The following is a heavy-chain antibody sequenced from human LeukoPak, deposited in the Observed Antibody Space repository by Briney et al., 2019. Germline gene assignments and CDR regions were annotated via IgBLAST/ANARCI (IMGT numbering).Heavy chain of an antibody. CDR2: IRGSGNST. CDR1: GFTFSTYV. D-gene: IGHD2-2*01. CDR3: AKGGPADPWGGYCSSTSCPPATEYFQH. V-gene: IGHV3-23*01. J-gene: IGHJ1*01. Sequence: GGSLRLSCTASGFTFSTYVMSWVRQAPGKGLEWVSSIRGSGNSTYYADSVKGRFTISRDNSKNTLYLQMNSLRAEDTAVYYCAKGGPADPWGGYCSSTSCPPATEYFQHWGQGTLVTVSS.